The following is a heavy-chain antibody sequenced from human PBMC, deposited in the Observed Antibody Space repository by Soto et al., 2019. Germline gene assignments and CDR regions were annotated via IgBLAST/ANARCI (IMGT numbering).Heavy chain of an antibody. V-gene: IGHV3-23*01. D-gene: IGHD4-17*01. CDR3: ARDVDADFRTDFDY. J-gene: IGHJ4*02. Sequence: PGGSLRLSCAASGFTFSTYAMSWVRQAPGKGLEWVSAISGSGGSTYYADSVKGRFTISRDNSKNTLYLQMNSLRAEDTAVYYCARDVDADFRTDFDYRGRRTLVTVSS. CDR2: ISGSGGST. CDR1: GFTFSTYA.